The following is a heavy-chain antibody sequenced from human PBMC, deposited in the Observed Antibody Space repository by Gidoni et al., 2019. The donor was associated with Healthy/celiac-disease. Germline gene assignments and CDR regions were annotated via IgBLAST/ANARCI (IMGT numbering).Heavy chain of an antibody. V-gene: IGHV3-49*03. CDR1: A. CDR2: IRSKAYGGTT. CDR3: TRLLDPDVVAYYYYYMDV. D-gene: IGHD2-2*01. J-gene: IGHJ6*03. Sequence: AMSWFRQAPGKGLEWVGFIRSKAYGGTTEYAASVKGRFTISRDDSKSIAYLQMNSLKTEDTAVYYCTRLLDPDVVAYYYYYMDVWGKGTTVTVSS.